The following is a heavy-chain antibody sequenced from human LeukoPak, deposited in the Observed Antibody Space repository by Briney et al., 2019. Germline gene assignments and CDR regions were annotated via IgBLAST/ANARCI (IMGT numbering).Heavy chain of an antibody. CDR1: GFTFSSYS. Sequence: PGGSLRLSCAASGFTFSSYSMSWVRQAPGKGLEWVSSISSSSTYIYYADSVKGRFTISRDNAKNSLFLQMNSLRAEDTAVYYCARGGTSGYSSSLHFWGGNYYFDYWGQGTLVTVSS. J-gene: IGHJ4*02. CDR2: ISSSSTYI. CDR3: ARGGTSGYSSSLHFWGGNYYFDY. V-gene: IGHV3-21*01. D-gene: IGHD6-13*01.